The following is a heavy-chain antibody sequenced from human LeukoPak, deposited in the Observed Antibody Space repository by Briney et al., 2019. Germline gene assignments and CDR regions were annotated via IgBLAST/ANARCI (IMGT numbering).Heavy chain of an antibody. D-gene: IGHD6-25*01. CDR3: ARGGPSMDV. CDR1: GGSISSYY. CDR2: IFYSGTT. V-gene: IGHV4-59*12. Sequence: SETLSLTCTVSGGSISSYYWSWIRQPPGKGLEWIGNIFYSGTTNYNPSLKSRVTISVDTSKNEVPLKLTSVTAADTAVYYCARGGPSMDVWGRGTTVTISS. J-gene: IGHJ6*03.